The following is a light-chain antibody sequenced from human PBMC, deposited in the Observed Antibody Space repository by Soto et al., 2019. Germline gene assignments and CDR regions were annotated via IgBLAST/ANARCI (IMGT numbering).Light chain of an antibody. J-gene: IGKJ1*01. CDR2: KAS. Sequence: DIQMTQSPSTLSASVGDRVTISCRASQTISNWLAWYQQKPGKAPEILIYKASTLKSGVPSRCSGSGSGTEFTLTISSLQPDDFATYYCQQYNSYWTFGQGTKVDI. CDR3: QQYNSYWT. V-gene: IGKV1-5*03. CDR1: QTISNW.